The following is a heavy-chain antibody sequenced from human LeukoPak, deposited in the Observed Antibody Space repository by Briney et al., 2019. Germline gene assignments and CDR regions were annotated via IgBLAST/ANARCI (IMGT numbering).Heavy chain of an antibody. CDR2: ISSSSSTI. Sequence: GGSLRLSCAASGFTFSSYSMNWVRQAPGKGLEWVSYISSSSSTIYYADSVKGRFTISRDNAKNSLYLQMNSLRAEDTAVYYCARDDLWFGELFFSSFDYWGQGTLVTVSS. V-gene: IGHV3-48*01. CDR3: ARDDLWFGELFFSSFDY. CDR1: GFTFSSYS. J-gene: IGHJ4*02. D-gene: IGHD3-10*01.